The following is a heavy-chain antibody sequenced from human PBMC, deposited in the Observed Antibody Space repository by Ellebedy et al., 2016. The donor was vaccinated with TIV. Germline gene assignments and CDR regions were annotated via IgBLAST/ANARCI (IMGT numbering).Heavy chain of an antibody. CDR2: LFHTGRT. V-gene: IGHV4-4*02. CDR3: ARILTAYYNQYYDGMGV. D-gene: IGHD3-9*01. J-gene: IGHJ6*02. Sequence: SETLSLTXAVPGASISSNNWWSWVRQPPGNGLEWIGDLFHTGRTNYNPSLKSRVTISAEKSKNQFSLVLRSVTAADTAIYYCARILTAYYNQYYDGMGVWGQGTTVTVSS. CDR1: GASISSNNW.